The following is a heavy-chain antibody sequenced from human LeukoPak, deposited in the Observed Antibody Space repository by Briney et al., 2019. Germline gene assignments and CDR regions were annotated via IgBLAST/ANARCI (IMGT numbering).Heavy chain of an antibody. V-gene: IGHV4-39*01. D-gene: IGHD3-3*01. J-gene: IGHJ4*02. Sequence: SETLSLTCIVSGGSITSSGFYWDWIRQPPGKGLEWIGSIYYSGSTHYNPSLKSRVTMSVDTSENQFSLKLTYVTAADTAVYYCARRHSRQFRVGIGTDYWGRGNLVTVSS. CDR3: ARRHSRQFRVGIGTDY. CDR2: IYYSGST. CDR1: GGSITSSGFY.